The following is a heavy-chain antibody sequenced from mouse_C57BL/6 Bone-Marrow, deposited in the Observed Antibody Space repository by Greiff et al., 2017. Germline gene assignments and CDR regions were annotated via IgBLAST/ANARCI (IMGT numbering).Heavy chain of an antibody. CDR1: GYTFTSYW. CDR3: ARRGKITRVVAHWYFDV. J-gene: IGHJ1*03. D-gene: IGHD1-1*01. Sequence: VQLQQPGAELVMPGASVKLSCKASGYTFTSYWMHWVKQRPGQGLEWIGEIDPSDSYTNYNQKFKGKSTLTVDKSSSTAYMQLSSLTSEDSAVYYCARRGKITRVVAHWYFDVWGTGTTVTVSA. V-gene: IGHV1-69*01. CDR2: IDPSDSYT.